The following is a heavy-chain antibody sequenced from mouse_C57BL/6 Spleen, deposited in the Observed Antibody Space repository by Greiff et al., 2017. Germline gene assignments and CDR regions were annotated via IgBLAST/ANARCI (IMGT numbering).Heavy chain of an antibody. D-gene: IGHD1-1*01. Sequence: QVQLQQPGAELVKPGASVKMSCKASGYTFTSYWITWVKQRPGQGLEWIGDIYPGSGSTNYNEKFKSKATLTVDTSSSTAYMQLSSLTSEDSAVYYCARVDPYYGSSRYFDDWGQGTTLTVSS. CDR2: IYPGSGST. CDR3: ARVDPYYGSSRYFDD. CDR1: GYTFTSYW. V-gene: IGHV1-55*01. J-gene: IGHJ2*01.